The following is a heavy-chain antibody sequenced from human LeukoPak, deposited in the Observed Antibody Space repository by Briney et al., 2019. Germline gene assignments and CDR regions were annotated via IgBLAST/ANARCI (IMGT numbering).Heavy chain of an antibody. J-gene: IGHJ6*02. Sequence: VASVKVSCKASGYTFTSYAMHWVLQAPGQRLEWMGWINAGNGNTKYSQKFQGRVTITRDTSASTVYMELSSLRSEDTAVYYCAGDYGYYYMIDYYYGMDVGGQGTKVTVSS. CDR3: AGDYGYYYMIDYYYGMDV. CDR2: INAGNGNT. CDR1: GYTFTSYA. D-gene: IGHD3-22*01. V-gene: IGHV1-3*01.